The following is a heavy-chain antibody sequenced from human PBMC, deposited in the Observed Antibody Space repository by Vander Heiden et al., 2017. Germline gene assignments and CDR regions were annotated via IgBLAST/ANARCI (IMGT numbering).Heavy chain of an antibody. CDR1: GFPFSSYA. V-gene: IGHV3-23*01. CDR3: AKDVGGYSYGEGGFDY. Sequence: EVQLLESGGGLVQPGGSLRLSCAASGFPFSSYAMSWVRQAPGKGLEWVSAISAIGRSTYYADSVKGRFTISRDNSKNTLYLQMNSLRAEDTAVYYCAKDVGGYSYGEGGFDYWGQGTLVTVSS. D-gene: IGHD5-18*01. CDR2: ISAIGRST. J-gene: IGHJ4*02.